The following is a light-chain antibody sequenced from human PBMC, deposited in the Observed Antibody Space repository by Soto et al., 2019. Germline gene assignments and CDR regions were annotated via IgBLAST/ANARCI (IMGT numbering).Light chain of an antibody. CDR3: QQRSDWLT. J-gene: IGKJ4*01. CDR1: QSVSSS. V-gene: IGKV3-11*01. Sequence: EIVLTQSPATLSLSPGERATLSCRASQSVSSSLAWYQQKRSQAPRLLIYDASNRATGIPARFSGSGSGTDFTLTISSLEPEDFAVYYFQQRSDWLTFGGGTKVDIK. CDR2: DAS.